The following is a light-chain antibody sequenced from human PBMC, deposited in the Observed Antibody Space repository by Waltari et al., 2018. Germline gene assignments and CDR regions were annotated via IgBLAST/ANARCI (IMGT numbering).Light chain of an antibody. J-gene: IGLJ1*01. Sequence: QSALTQPASVSGSPGQSITISCTGTSSDVGGYDYVSWCQQHPGKAPKLMIYEVSNRPSGVSNRFSGSKSGNTASLIISGLQAEDEADYYCSSYTSSSTPFVFGTGTKVTVL. CDR3: SSYTSSSTPFV. CDR1: SSDVGGYDY. V-gene: IGLV2-14*01. CDR2: EVS.